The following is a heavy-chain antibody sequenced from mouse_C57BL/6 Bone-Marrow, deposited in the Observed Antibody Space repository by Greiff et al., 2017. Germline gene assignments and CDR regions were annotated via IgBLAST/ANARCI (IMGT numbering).Heavy chain of an antibody. J-gene: IGHJ4*01. V-gene: IGHV1-15*01. CDR3: TGSNYDYAMDY. D-gene: IGHD2-5*01. CDR1: GYTFTDYE. CDR2: IDPETGGT. Sequence: VQLQQSGAELVRPGASVTLSCKASGYTFTDYEMHWVKQTPVHGLEWIGAIDPETGGTAYNQKFQGKAILPADKSSSTSYMELRSLTSEASAVYYCTGSNYDYAMDYWGQGTSVTVSS.